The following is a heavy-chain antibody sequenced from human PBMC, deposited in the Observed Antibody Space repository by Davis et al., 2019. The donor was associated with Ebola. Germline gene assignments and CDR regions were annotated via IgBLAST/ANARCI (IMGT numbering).Heavy chain of an antibody. V-gene: IGHV1-69*13. CDR1: GGTFSSYA. CDR2: IIPIFGTA. D-gene: IGHD2-15*01. J-gene: IGHJ4*02. CDR3: ARGYGPKCRGGTCVNDS. Sequence: SVQVSCKASGGTFSSYAISWVRQAPGQGLEWMGGIIPIFGTANYAQKFQGRVTITADESTSTAYMELSSLRSEDTAVYYCARGYGPKCRGGTCVNDSWGQGTLVTVSS.